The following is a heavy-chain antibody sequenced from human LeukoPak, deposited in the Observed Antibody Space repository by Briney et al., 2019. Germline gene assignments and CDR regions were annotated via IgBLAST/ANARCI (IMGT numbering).Heavy chain of an antibody. V-gene: IGHV3-53*05. CDR1: GFSVSSKN. J-gene: IGHJ4*02. CDR2: IYSGGTT. D-gene: IGHD6-19*01. Sequence: GGSLRLSCAASGFSVSSKNMNWVRQAPGKGLEWVSVIYSGGTTFYADSVKGRFSISRDNSKSTLYLQMNSLRAEDTAVYYCARAPEWLIFDYWGQGTLVTVSS. CDR3: ARAPEWLIFDY.